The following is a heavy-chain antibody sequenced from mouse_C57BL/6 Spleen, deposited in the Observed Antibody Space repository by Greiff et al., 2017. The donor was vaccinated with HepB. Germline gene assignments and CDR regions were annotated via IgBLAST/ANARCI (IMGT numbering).Heavy chain of an antibody. D-gene: IGHD4-1*01. Sequence: EVQLVESGGGLVKPGGSLKLSCAASGFTFSSYAMSWVRQTPEKRLEWVATISDGGSYTYYPDNVKGRFTISRDNAKNNLYLQMSHLKSEDTAMYYCARDVSNFFFDYWGQGTTLTVSS. CDR3: ARDVSNFFFDY. CDR2: ISDGGSYT. V-gene: IGHV5-4*01. CDR1: GFTFSSYA. J-gene: IGHJ2*01.